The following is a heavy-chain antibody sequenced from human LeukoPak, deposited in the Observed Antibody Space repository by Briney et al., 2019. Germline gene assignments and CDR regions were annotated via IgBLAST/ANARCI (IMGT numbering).Heavy chain of an antibody. J-gene: IGHJ4*02. Sequence: SQTLSLTCTVSGGSISSSSYYWGWIRQPPGKGLEWIGSIYYSGSTYYNLSPKRRVTISLYTAQNQCSLKLSSVTAADTAVYYCARQPGIAVGTGGYYFDYWGQGTLVTVSS. CDR2: IYYSGST. V-gene: IGHV4-39*01. CDR3: ARQPGIAVGTGGYYFDY. D-gene: IGHD6-19*01. CDR1: GGSISSSSYY.